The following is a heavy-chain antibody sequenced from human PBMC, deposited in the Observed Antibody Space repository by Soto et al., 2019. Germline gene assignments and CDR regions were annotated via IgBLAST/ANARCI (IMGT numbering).Heavy chain of an antibody. D-gene: IGHD3-10*02. CDR2: IDPSDSYT. J-gene: IGHJ6*02. CDR1: GYSFTSYW. Sequence: PEESVKISCNGSGYSFTSYWISWVRQMPWKGLEWMGRIDPSDSYTNYSPSFQGHVTISADKSISTAHLQWSSLKASDTAMYYCARHSYVYRYYGMDVWGQGTTVTVSS. V-gene: IGHV5-10-1*01. CDR3: ARHSYVYRYYGMDV.